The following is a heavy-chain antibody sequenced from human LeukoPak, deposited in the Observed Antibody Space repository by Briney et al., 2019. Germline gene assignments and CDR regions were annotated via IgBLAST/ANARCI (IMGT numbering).Heavy chain of an antibody. D-gene: IGHD2/OR15-2a*01. Sequence: GASVKVSCKASGYTFTSYDINWVRQATGQGLEWMGWMNPNSGNRGYAQKFQGRVTMTRDTTISTAYMELSGLRYEDTAVYYCARVYGDIDYWDQGTLVTVSS. CDR2: MNPNSGNR. CDR1: GYTFTSYD. CDR3: ARVYGDIDY. J-gene: IGHJ4*02. V-gene: IGHV1-8*01.